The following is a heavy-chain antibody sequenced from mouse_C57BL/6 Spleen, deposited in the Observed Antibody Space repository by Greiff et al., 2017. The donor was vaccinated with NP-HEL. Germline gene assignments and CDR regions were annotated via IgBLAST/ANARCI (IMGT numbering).Heavy chain of an antibody. CDR3: ARGKAMDY. CDR2: IDPSDSYT. J-gene: IGHJ4*01. CDR1: GYTFTSYW. V-gene: IGHV1-50*01. Sequence: QVQLQQSGAELVKPGASVKLSCKASGYTFTSYWMQWVKQRPGQGLEWIGEIDPSDSYTNYNQKFKGKATLTVDTSSSTAYMQLSSLTSEDSAVYYCARGKAMDYWGQGTSVTVSS.